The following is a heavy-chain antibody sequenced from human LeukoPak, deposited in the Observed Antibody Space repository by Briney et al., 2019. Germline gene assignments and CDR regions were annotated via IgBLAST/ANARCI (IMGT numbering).Heavy chain of an antibody. J-gene: IGHJ2*01. CDR2: INHSGST. V-gene: IGHV4-34*01. Sequence: SETLSLTCAVYGGSFSGYYWSWIRQPPGKGLEWIGEINHSGSTNYNPSLKSRVTISVDTSKNQFSLKLSSVTAADTAVYYCARCGYAPILWYFDLWGRGTLVTGSS. CDR3: ARCGYAPILWYFDL. D-gene: IGHD5-18*01. CDR1: GGSFSGYY.